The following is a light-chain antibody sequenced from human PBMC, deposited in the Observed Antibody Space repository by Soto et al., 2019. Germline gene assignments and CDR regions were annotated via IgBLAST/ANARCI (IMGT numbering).Light chain of an antibody. Sequence: QPVLTQSPSASASLGASVKVTCTLSSGHSSYAIARHQQQPEKGPRFLMKVNPDGSHTKGDGIPDRFSGSSSGAERYLTISSLQSEDEADYYCQTWGTGIVVFGGGTQLTVL. CDR1: SGHSSYA. CDR2: VNPDGSH. J-gene: IGLJ2*01. V-gene: IGLV4-69*01. CDR3: QTWGTGIVV.